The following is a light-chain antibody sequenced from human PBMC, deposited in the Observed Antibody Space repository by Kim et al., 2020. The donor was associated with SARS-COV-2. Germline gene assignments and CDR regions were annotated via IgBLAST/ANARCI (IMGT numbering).Light chain of an antibody. CDR3: QQRSDWLT. CDR2: GAS. V-gene: IGKV3-11*01. Sequence: EIVLTQSPATLSLSPGERATLSCRASQSLSSDLAWYQQKPGQAPRLLIYGASNRATGIPARFSGSGSGTDFTLTISSLEAEDFAVYYCQQRSDWLTFGGGTTVDIK. CDR1: QSLSSD. J-gene: IGKJ4*01.